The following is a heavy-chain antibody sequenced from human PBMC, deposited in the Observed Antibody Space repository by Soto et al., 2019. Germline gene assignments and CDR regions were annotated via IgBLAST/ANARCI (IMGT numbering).Heavy chain of an antibody. J-gene: IGHJ6*03. CDR3: AKLYYYDSSGARYMDV. D-gene: IGHD3-22*01. V-gene: IGHV3-23*01. CDR1: GFTFSSYA. Sequence: GGSLRLSCAASGFTFSSYAMSWVRQAPGKELEWVSAISGSGGSTYYADSVKGRFTISRDNSKNTLYLQMNSLRAEDTAVYYCAKLYYYDSSGARYMDVWGKGTTVTVSS. CDR2: ISGSGGST.